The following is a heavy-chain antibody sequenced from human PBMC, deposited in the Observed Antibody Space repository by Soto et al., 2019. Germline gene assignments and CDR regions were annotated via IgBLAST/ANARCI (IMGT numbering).Heavy chain of an antibody. CDR3: ATGITIFGGHCRFDY. CDR2: IIPIFGTA. D-gene: IGHD3-3*01. Sequence: QVQLVQTGAEVKKPGSSMKVSCKASGGTFSSYAISWVRQAPGQGLEWMGGIIPIFGTANYAQKFQGRVTITADESTSTAYMELSRLGSEDTAVYYCATGITIFGGHCRFDYWGQGTLVTFSS. J-gene: IGHJ4*02. V-gene: IGHV1-69*01. CDR1: GGTFSSYA.